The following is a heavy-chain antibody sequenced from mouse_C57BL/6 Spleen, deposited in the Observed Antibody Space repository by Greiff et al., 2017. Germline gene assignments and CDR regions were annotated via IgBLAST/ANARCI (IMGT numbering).Heavy chain of an antibody. CDR3: AIYYSNYDAMDY. V-gene: IGHV5-9*01. CDR2: ISGGGGNT. Sequence: EVQVVEPGGGLVKPGGSLKLSCAASGFTFSSYTMSWVRQTPEKRLEWVATISGGGGNTYYPDSVKGRFTISRDNAKNTLYLQMSSLRSEDTALYYCAIYYSNYDAMDYWGQGTSVTVSS. CDR1: GFTFSSYT. D-gene: IGHD2-5*01. J-gene: IGHJ4*01.